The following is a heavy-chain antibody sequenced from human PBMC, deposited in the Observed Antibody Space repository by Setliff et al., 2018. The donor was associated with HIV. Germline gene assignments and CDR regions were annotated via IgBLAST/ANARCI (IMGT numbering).Heavy chain of an antibody. D-gene: IGHD3-10*01. CDR1: GGTFSRDA. CDR2: IISMFGTA. J-gene: IGHJ5*02. V-gene: IGHV1-69*13. Sequence: SVKVSCKASGGTFSRDAISWVRQAPGQGLEWMGGIISMFGTANYAQKFQGRVTITADESTNTAYMELSSLRSDDTAVYYCARAHLWFGESFPFDPWGQGTLVTVSS. CDR3: ARAHLWFGESFPFDP.